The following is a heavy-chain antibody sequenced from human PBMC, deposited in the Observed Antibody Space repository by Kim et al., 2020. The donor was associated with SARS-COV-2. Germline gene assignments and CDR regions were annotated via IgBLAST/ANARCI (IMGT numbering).Heavy chain of an antibody. D-gene: IGHD6-19*01. CDR1: GFTFSSYW. CDR3: ARDGDLYSSGKDAFDI. CDR2: IKQDGNQK. J-gene: IGHJ3*02. V-gene: IGHV3-7*01. Sequence: GGSLRLSCAASGFTFSSYWMTGVRQAPGKGLEWVANIKQDGNQKYYVDSVKGRFTISRDNAKNSLYLQMKSLRAEDTAVYYCARDGDLYSSGKDAFDIWGQGTMVTVSS.